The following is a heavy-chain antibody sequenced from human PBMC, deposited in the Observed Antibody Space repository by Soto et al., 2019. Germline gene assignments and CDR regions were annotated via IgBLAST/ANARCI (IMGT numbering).Heavy chain of an antibody. V-gene: IGHV1-69*13. CDR1: GGTFSSYA. Sequence: ASVKVSCKASGGTFSSYAISWVRQAPGQGLEWMGGIIPIFGTANYAQKFQGRVTITADESTSTAYMELSSLRSEDTAVYYCARKHTAMTNNYYYYYGMDVWGQGTTVTVSS. CDR3: ARKHTAMTNNYYYYYGMDV. D-gene: IGHD5-18*01. CDR2: IIPIFGTA. J-gene: IGHJ6*02.